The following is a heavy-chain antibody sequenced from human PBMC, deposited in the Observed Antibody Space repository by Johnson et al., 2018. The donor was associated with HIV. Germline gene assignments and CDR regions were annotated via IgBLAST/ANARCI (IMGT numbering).Heavy chain of an antibody. J-gene: IGHJ3*02. Sequence: QMQLVESGGGLVKPGGSLRLSCAASGFTFSDYYMSWIRQAPGKGLEWVSYISSSGSTIYYADSVKGRFTISRDNSRNTLYLQMNSLRAEDTAVYYCARDQAIFGVVLASDAFDIWGQGTMVTVSS. V-gene: IGHV3-11*04. CDR1: GFTFSDYY. CDR2: ISSSGSTI. CDR3: ARDQAIFGVVLASDAFDI. D-gene: IGHD3-3*01.